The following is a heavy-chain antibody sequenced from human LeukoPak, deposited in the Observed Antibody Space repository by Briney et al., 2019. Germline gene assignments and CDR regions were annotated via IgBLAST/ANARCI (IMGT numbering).Heavy chain of an antibody. D-gene: IGHD4-17*01. V-gene: IGHV1-18*01. CDR1: GYTFTTYG. Sequence: GASVKISCKSSGYTFTTYGISWVRQAPGQELQWMGWISAYNGNTNYAQKLQGRVTITTDTSTSTAYMELRSLRSDDTAVYYCARDQDGDYVHYYYYMDVWGKGTTVTVSS. J-gene: IGHJ6*03. CDR3: ARDQDGDYVHYYYYMDV. CDR2: ISAYNGNT.